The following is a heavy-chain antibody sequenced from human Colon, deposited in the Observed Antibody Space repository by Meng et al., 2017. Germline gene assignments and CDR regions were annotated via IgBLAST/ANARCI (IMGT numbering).Heavy chain of an antibody. D-gene: IGHD6-19*01. Sequence: QVQLLESGPGLVQPSQTLSLTCTVSGGSITGGSYYWSWIRQFPGKGLEWIGQIDLGGTPYYNPSLESRVIMSLDKSKNQLSLRLTSVAAADTAVYYCARHGGWHFDYWGQGALVTVSS. CDR2: IDLGGTP. CDR1: GGSITGGSYY. J-gene: IGHJ4*02. CDR3: ARHGGWHFDY. V-gene: IGHV4-31*03.